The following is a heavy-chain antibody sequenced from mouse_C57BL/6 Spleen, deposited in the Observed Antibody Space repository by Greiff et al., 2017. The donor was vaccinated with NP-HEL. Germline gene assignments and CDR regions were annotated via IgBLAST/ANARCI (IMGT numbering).Heavy chain of an antibody. CDR2: IDPENGDT. Sequence: EVQLQQSGAELVRPGASVKLSCTASGFNIKDDYMHWVKQRPEQGLEWIGWIDPENGDTEYASKFQGKATITADTSSNTAYLQLSSLTSEGTAVYYCTTRGQLRPWGQGTTLTVSS. J-gene: IGHJ2*01. V-gene: IGHV14-4*01. CDR1: GFNIKDDY. D-gene: IGHD3-2*02. CDR3: TTRGQLRP.